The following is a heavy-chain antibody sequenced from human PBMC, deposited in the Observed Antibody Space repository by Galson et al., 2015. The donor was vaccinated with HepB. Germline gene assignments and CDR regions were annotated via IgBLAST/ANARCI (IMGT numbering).Heavy chain of an antibody. CDR1: GFTFSSYA. V-gene: IGHV3-23*01. Sequence: SLRLSCAASGFTFSSYAMSWVRQAPGKGLEWVSAISGSGGSTYYADSVRGRFTISRDNSKNTLYLQMNSLRAEDTAVYYCAVFHLHYGSGSYDAFDIWGQGTMVTVSS. D-gene: IGHD3-10*01. CDR2: ISGSGGST. J-gene: IGHJ3*02. CDR3: AVFHLHYGSGSYDAFDI.